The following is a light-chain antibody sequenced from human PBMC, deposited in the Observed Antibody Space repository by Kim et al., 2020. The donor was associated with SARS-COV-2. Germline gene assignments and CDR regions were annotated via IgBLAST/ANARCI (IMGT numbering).Light chain of an antibody. J-gene: IGKJ4*01. V-gene: IGKV3-11*01. CDR1: QSVASD. Sequence: SLSPGERVTLSCRASQSVASDVAWYQQKPGQAPRLLIYDASNRATGIPARFSGSGSGTDFTLTISSLEPEDFAVYYCQQRSDWLTFGGGTKVDIK. CDR3: QQRSDWLT. CDR2: DAS.